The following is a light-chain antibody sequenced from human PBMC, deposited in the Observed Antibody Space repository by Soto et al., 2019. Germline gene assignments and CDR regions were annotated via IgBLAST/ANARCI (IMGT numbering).Light chain of an antibody. CDR1: QSVDND. J-gene: IGKJ4*01. V-gene: IGKV3D-15*01. Sequence: IVMPQSPATLSVSPGDRATLPCRASQSVDNDLARYQQKPGQPPRLLIYDASTRATGIPARFSGSQSGTEFTLTISSLLSEDFAVYSCQQYNNWPLTFGGGTKVDIK. CDR3: QQYNNWPLT. CDR2: DAS.